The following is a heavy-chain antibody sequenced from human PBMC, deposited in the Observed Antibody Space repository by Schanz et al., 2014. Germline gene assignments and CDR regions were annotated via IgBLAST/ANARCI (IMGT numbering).Heavy chain of an antibody. D-gene: IGHD6-13*01. V-gene: IGHV1-46*02. CDR3: ARDGEAAAGCDY. CDR2: INPSGGST. CDR1: GYSLNELS. J-gene: IGHJ4*02. Sequence: QVQLVQSGAEVKKPGASVKVSCKVSGYSLNELSMHWVRQAPGRGLEWMGIINPSGGSTSYAQKFQGRVTMTADKSTSTVYMELSSLRSEDTAVYYCARDGEAAAGCDYWGQGTLVTVSS.